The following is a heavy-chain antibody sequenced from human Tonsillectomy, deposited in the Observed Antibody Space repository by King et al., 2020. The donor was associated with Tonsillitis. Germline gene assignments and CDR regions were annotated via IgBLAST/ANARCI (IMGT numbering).Heavy chain of an antibody. D-gene: IGHD2-2*01. CDR1: GGSFSGYY. CDR2: INHSGST. Sequence: VQLQQWGAGLLKPSETLSLTCAVYGGSFSGYYWSWIRQPPGKGLEWIGEINHSGSTNYNPSLKSRFTISVDTSKNQFSLKLSPVTAADTAVYYCARGELVVVAAAKFYYYYYMDVWGKGTTVTVSS. J-gene: IGHJ6*03. V-gene: IGHV4-34*01. CDR3: ARGELVVVAAAKFYYYYYMDV.